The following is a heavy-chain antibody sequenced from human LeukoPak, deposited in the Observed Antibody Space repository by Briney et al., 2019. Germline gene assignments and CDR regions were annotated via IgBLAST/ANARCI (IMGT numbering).Heavy chain of an antibody. D-gene: IGHD3-10*01. CDR1: GESFSGHY. CDR2: IDHSGST. J-gene: IGHJ4*02. Sequence: SETLSLTCAVYGESFSGHYWTWIRQPPGKGLEWIGEIDHSGSTNYNPSLKSRVTISVDTSKNQFSLKLSSVTAADTAVYYCARGLYGSESYWGQGTLVTVSS. V-gene: IGHV4-34*01. CDR3: ARGLYGSESY.